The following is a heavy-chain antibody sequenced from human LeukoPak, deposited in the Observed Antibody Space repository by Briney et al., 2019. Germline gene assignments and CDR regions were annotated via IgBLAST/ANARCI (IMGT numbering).Heavy chain of an antibody. CDR2: ISTSGSTI. Sequence: GGSLRLSCAASGFLFNSYEMNWVRQTPGKGLEWVSKISTSGSTIYYAESVKGRYTISRDNAKNSLFLQMNSLSAVDTAVYFCARNFDCWGQGTLVTVSS. V-gene: IGHV3-48*03. J-gene: IGHJ4*02. CDR3: ARNFDC. CDR1: GFLFNSYE.